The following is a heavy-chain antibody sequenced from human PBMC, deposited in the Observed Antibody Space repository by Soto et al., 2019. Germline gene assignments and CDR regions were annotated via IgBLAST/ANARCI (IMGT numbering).Heavy chain of an antibody. J-gene: IGHJ4*02. Sequence: QVQLVQSGAEVKKPGASVKVSCKASGYTFTTYGISWVRQAPGQGLEWMGWINAYNGNTNYAQKFQGRVTMTTHTSTSTAYMELKSLTSDDTAVYYCARDPVAGTYFDYWGQGTLVTASS. CDR1: GYTFTTYG. V-gene: IGHV1-18*01. D-gene: IGHD6-19*01. CDR2: INAYNGNT. CDR3: ARDPVAGTYFDY.